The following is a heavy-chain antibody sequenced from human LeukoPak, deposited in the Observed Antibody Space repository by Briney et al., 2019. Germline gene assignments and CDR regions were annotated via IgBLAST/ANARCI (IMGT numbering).Heavy chain of an antibody. CDR2: IYTSGST. CDR1: GGSISSYY. J-gene: IGHJ3*02. V-gene: IGHV4-4*07. D-gene: IGHD1-26*01. Sequence: SETLSLTCTVSGGSISSYYWSWIRQPAGKGLEWIGRIYTSGSTNYNPSLKSRVTMSVDTSKNQFSLKLSSVTAADTAVYYCARDLRWELHGAFDIWGQGTMVTVSS. CDR3: ARDLRWELHGAFDI.